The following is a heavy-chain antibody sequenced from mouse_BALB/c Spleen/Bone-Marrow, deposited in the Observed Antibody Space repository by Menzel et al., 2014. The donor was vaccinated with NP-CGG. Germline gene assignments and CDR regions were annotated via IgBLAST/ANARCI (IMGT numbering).Heavy chain of an antibody. J-gene: IGHJ4*01. V-gene: IGHV1-54*01. CDR2: INPGSGGT. D-gene: IGHD4-1*01. Sequence: VQLQQSGAELVRPGPSVKVSCKASGYAFNNYLIEWVKQRPGQGLEWIGVINPGSGGTKYNEKFKGKATLTADKSSSTAYMQLSSLTSDDSAVYFCARCLTGTSAMDYWVKEPQSPSPQ. CDR3: ARCLTGTSAMDY. CDR1: GYAFNNYL.